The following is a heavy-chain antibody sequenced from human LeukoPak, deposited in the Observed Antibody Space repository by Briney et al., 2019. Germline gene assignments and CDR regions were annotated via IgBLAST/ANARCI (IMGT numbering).Heavy chain of an antibody. Sequence: SETLSLTCAVYGGSFSGYYWSWIRQPPGKGLEWIGEINHSGSTNYNPSLKSRVTISVDTSKNQFSLKLSSVTAADTAVYYCARGLGYCSSTSCRPYYFDYWGQGTLITVSS. CDR1: GGSFSGYY. CDR2: INHSGST. CDR3: ARGLGYCSSTSCRPYYFDY. V-gene: IGHV4-34*01. D-gene: IGHD2-2*01. J-gene: IGHJ4*02.